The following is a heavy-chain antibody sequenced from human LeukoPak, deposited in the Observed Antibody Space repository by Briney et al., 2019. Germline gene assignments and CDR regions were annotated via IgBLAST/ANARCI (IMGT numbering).Heavy chain of an antibody. V-gene: IGHV3-30*03. CDR1: GFTFSSNG. D-gene: IGHD3-3*01. Sequence: GGSLRLSCAASGFTFSSNGMHWVRQAPGKGLEWVAVIVYDGSNKYYADSVKGRFTISRDNAKNSLYLQMNSLRAEDTAVYYCARGISSYYDFWSGYYDAFDIWGQGTMVTVSS. CDR3: ARGISSYYDFWSGYYDAFDI. CDR2: IVYDGSNK. J-gene: IGHJ3*02.